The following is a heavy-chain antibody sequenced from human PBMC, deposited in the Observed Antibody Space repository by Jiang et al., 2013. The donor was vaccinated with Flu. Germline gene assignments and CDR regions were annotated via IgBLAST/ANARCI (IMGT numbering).Heavy chain of an antibody. J-gene: IGHJ6*04. CDR2: IYNSGST. D-gene: IGHD3-22*01. CDR3: ARERRDYDSSGYYHFYYGMDV. V-gene: IGHV4-59*01. CDR1: GGSISRYY. Sequence: GSGLVKPLETLSLTCSVSGGSISRYYWSWIRQPPGKGLEWIGYIYNSGSTNYNPSLKSRVTISVDTSKNQLSLNLSSVTAADTAVYYCARERRDYDSSGYYHFYYGMDVWGKGTTVTVS.